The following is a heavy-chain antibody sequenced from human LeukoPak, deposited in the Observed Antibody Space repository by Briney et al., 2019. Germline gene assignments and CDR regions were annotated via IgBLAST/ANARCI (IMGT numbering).Heavy chain of an antibody. CDR3: ARSPERLRSYDAFDI. CDR1: GFTFSSYA. D-gene: IGHD2/OR15-2a*01. CDR2: ISYDGSNK. V-gene: IGHV3-30-3*01. J-gene: IGHJ3*02. Sequence: GGSLRLSCAASGFTFSSYAMHWVRQAPGKGLEWVAVISYDGSNKYYADSVKGRFTISRDNSKNTLYLQMNSLRAEDTAVYYCARSPERLRSYDAFDIWGQGTMVTVSS.